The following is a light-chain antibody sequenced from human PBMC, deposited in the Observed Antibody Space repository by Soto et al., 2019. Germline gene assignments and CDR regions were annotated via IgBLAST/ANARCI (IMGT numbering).Light chain of an antibody. V-gene: IGLV2-14*01. CDR3: SSYTINFTVI. Sequence: QSVLTQPASVSGSPGQSLTISCTGTSSDIGGYNYVSWYQQHPGEAPKLIISEVSNRPSDVSHRFSGSKSGNTASLIISGLQAEDEADYYCSSYTINFTVIFCGGTKVTVL. CDR1: SSDIGGYNY. J-gene: IGLJ2*01. CDR2: EVS.